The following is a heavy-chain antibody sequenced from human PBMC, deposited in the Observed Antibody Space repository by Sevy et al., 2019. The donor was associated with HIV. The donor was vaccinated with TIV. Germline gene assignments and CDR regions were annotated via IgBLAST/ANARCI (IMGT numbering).Heavy chain of an antibody. Sequence: GGSLRLSCAASGFTFRMYGMSWVRQAPGKGLEWVSSISGPGALTYYADSVKGRFTISRDNSKNTLFLQMNSLRAEDTALYFCAKGDEPATDYADYVPNGFDIWGQGTMVTVSS. CDR3: AKGDEPATDYADYVPNGFDI. D-gene: IGHD4-17*01. CDR1: GFTFRMYG. CDR2: ISGPGALT. V-gene: IGHV3-23*01. J-gene: IGHJ3*02.